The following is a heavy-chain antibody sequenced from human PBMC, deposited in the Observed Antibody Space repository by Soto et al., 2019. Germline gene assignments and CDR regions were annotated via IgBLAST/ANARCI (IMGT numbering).Heavy chain of an antibody. CDR2: ISYDGSNK. CDR3: ARGYGMDV. CDR1: GFTFSSYA. Sequence: ESVGGVVQPGRSLRLSCAASGFTFSSYAMHWVRQAPGKGLEWVAVISYDGSNKYYADSVKGRFTISRDNSKNTLYLQMNSLRAEDTAVYYCARGYGMDVWGQGTTVTVSS. V-gene: IGHV3-30-3*01. J-gene: IGHJ6*02.